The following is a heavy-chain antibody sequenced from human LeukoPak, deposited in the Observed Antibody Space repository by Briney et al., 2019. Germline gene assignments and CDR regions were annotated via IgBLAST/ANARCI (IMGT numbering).Heavy chain of an antibody. J-gene: IGHJ4*02. CDR1: GDSISSSSYY. CDR3: ARYIAVAGGYYFDY. Sequence: SETLSLTCTVSGDSISSSSYYWGWIRQPPGKGLEWIESIYYSGSTNYDPSLKSRVTISVDTSKTQFSLKLSSVTAADTAIYYCARYIAVAGGYYFDYWGQGTLVTVSS. CDR2: IYYSGST. D-gene: IGHD6-19*01. V-gene: IGHV4-39*07.